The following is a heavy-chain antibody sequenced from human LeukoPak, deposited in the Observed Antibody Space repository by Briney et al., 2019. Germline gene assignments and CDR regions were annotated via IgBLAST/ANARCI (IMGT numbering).Heavy chain of an antibody. CDR3: ARGSSGSIWFDP. J-gene: IGHJ5*02. Sequence: GGSLRLSCAASGFTFSSYSMNWVRQAPGKGLEWVSSISSSSSYIYYADSVKGQFTISRDNAKNSLYLQMNSLRAEDTAVYYCARGSSGSIWFDPWGQGTLVTVSS. D-gene: IGHD6-19*01. V-gene: IGHV3-21*01. CDR2: ISSSSSYI. CDR1: GFTFSSYS.